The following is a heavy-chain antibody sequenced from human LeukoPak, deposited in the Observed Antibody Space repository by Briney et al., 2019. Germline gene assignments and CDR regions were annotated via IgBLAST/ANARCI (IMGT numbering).Heavy chain of an antibody. CDR1: GFTFSTYG. CDR2: ISYDGNNK. V-gene: IGHV3-33*05. CDR3: ARDLLYGTFDY. D-gene: IGHD4-17*01. Sequence: GGSLRLSCAASGFTFSTYGMHWVRQAPGKGLEWVGGISYDGNNKYYGDSVRGRFTISRDNSENTLYLQMNSLRAEDTAVYYCARDLLYGTFDYWGQGTLVTVSS. J-gene: IGHJ4*02.